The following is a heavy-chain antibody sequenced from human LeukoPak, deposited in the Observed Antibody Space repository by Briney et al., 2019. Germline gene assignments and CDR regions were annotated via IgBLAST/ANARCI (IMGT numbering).Heavy chain of an antibody. CDR1: GFTFSSYW. CDR3: ARDPVASPLVAFDI. D-gene: IGHD2-21*01. J-gene: IGHJ3*02. CDR2: IKQDGSEK. V-gene: IGHV3-7*01. Sequence: GGSLRLSCAASGFTFSSYWMSWVRQAPGKGLEWVANIKQDGSEKYYVDSVKGRFTISRVNAKNSLYLQMNSLRAEDTAVYYCARDPVASPLVAFDIWGQGTMVTVSS.